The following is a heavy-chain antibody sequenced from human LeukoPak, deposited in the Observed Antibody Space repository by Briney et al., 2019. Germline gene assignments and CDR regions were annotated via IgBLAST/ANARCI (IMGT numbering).Heavy chain of an antibody. V-gene: IGHV4-34*01. CDR2: INHSGST. D-gene: IGHD2-2*01. Sequence: PSETLSLTCAVYGGSFSGYYWSWIRQPPGKGLEWIGEINHSGSTNYNPSLKSRVTISVDTSKNQFSLKLSSATAADTAVYYCARGRRCSSTSCYPRGFDPWGQGTLVTVSS. CDR1: GGSFSGYY. J-gene: IGHJ5*02. CDR3: ARGRRCSSTSCYPRGFDP.